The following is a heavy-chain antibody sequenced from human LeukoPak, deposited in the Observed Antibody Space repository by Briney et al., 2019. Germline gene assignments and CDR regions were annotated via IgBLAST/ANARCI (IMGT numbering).Heavy chain of an antibody. CDR2: ISGSGGST. CDR3: AKAPPYDYVWGSYRKPDY. Sequence: GGSLRLSCAASGFTFSSYAMSWVRQAPGQGLEWVSAISGSGGSTYYADSVKGRFTISRDNSKNTLYLQMNSLRAEDTAVYYCAKAPPYDYVWGSYRKPDYWGQGTLVTVSS. J-gene: IGHJ4*02. CDR1: GFTFSSYA. D-gene: IGHD3-16*02. V-gene: IGHV3-23*01.